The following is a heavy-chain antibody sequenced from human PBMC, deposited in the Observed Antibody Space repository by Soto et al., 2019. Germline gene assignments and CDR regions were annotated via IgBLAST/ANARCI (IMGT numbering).Heavy chain of an antibody. Sequence: ASVKVSCKASGYTFTSYAMHWVRQAPGQRLEWMGWINAGNGNTKYSQKFQGRVTITRDTSASTAYMELSSLRSEDTAVYYCARDSRYCSGGSCYPRVFWFDPWGQGTLVTVSS. CDR2: INAGNGNT. J-gene: IGHJ5*02. V-gene: IGHV1-3*01. CDR3: ARDSRYCSGGSCYPRVFWFDP. CDR1: GYTFTSYA. D-gene: IGHD2-15*01.